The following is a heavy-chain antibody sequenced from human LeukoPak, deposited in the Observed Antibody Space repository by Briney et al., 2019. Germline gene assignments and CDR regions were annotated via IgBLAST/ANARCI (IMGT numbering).Heavy chain of an antibody. CDR1: GGTFSSYA. CDR3: ARSSLYSSSWYEPPSLGEDY. V-gene: IGHV1-69*13. D-gene: IGHD6-13*01. Sequence: SVKVSCKASGGTFSSYAISWVRQAPGQGLELMGVIITIYDTTNYAQKFQGRGTITADESTSTAYMELSSLRSEDTAVYYCARSSLYSSSWYEPPSLGEDYWGQGTLVTVSS. J-gene: IGHJ4*02. CDR2: IITIYDTT.